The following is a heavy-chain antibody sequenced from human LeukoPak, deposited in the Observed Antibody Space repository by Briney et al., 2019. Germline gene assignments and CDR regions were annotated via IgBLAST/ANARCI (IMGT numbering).Heavy chain of an antibody. J-gene: IGHJ4*02. V-gene: IGHV4-61*01. CDR3: ARGSGWLTDH. CDR2: IDYNASP. Sequence: SETLSLTCTVSGGSVTSGTYFLNWMRQARGKGLEWIVYIDYNASPNYTPSLKSRVTISVGTSKNQFPLKVSSVTATDTAVYYCARGSGWLTDHWGQGTLVTVSS. D-gene: IGHD6-19*01. CDR1: GGSVTSGTYF.